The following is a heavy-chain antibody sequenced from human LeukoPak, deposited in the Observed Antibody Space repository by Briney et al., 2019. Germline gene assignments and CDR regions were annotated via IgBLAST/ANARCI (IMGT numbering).Heavy chain of an antibody. V-gene: IGHV3-53*01. Sequence: PGGSLRLSCTASGFIASSNYMSWVRQAPGKGLEWVSLIYSGGSTYYAASVMGRSTISRDKSNNTLYLQMNSLRAEDTAVYYCTTGGRSGVAFESWGQGTLVTVSS. CDR3: TTGGRSGVAFES. J-gene: IGHJ4*02. D-gene: IGHD2-15*01. CDR2: IYSGGST. CDR1: GFIASSNY.